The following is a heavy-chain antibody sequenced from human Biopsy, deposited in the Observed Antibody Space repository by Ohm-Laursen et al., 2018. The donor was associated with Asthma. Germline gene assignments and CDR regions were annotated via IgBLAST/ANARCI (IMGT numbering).Heavy chain of an antibody. CDR2: VNTGNGDT. CDR1: GYNFISFA. Sequence: AASVKVSCKASGYNFISFAIHWMRQAPGQRLEWMGWVNTGNGDTKYSQKFQGRVTITRDTSASTAYMELRSLRSEDTATYYCARTYYDFLTGQVKDVFGVWGQGTMVTVSS. D-gene: IGHD3-9*01. V-gene: IGHV1-3*04. CDR3: ARTYYDFLTGQVKDVFGV. J-gene: IGHJ3*01.